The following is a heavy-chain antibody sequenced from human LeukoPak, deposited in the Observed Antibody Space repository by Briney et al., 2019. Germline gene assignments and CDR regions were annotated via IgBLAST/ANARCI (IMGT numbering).Heavy chain of an antibody. J-gene: IGHJ6*02. Sequence: GGSLRLSCAASGFTFSDYYMSWIRQAPGKGLEWVSAISGSGGSTYYADSVKGRFTISRDNSKNTLYLQMNSLRAEDTAVYYCAKDPEYCGGDCWALGMDVWGQGTTVTVSS. CDR3: AKDPEYCGGDCWALGMDV. D-gene: IGHD2-21*02. CDR2: ISGSGGST. CDR1: GFTFSDYY. V-gene: IGHV3-23*01.